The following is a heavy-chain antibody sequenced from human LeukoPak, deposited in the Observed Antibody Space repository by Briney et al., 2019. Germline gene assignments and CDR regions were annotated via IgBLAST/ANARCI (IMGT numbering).Heavy chain of an antibody. Sequence: SETLSLTCTASGGSISSYYWSWIRQPPGKGLEWIGYIYYSGSTNYNPSLKSRVTISVDTSKNQFSLRLSSVTAADTAVYYCAREGYCTNGVCPDYWGQGTLVTVSS. D-gene: IGHD2-8*01. CDR2: IYYSGST. V-gene: IGHV4-59*01. CDR1: GGSISSYY. CDR3: AREGYCTNGVCPDY. J-gene: IGHJ4*02.